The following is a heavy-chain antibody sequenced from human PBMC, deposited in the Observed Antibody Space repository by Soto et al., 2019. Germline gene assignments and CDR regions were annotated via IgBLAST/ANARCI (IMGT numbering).Heavy chain of an antibody. Sequence: PGGSLRLSCAASGFTFSSYWMHWVRQAPGKGLVWVSRINRDGSSTSYADFVKGRFTISRDNAKNTLYLQMNSLRAEDTAVYYCARDQGRVIDPWGQGTLVTVSS. CDR1: GFTFSSYW. J-gene: IGHJ5*02. D-gene: IGHD1-26*01. CDR3: ARDQGRVIDP. CDR2: INRDGSST. V-gene: IGHV3-74*01.